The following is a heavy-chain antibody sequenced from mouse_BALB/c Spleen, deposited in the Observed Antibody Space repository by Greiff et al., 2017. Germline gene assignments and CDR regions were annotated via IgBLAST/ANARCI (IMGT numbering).Heavy chain of an antibody. D-gene: IGHD2-10*01. V-gene: IGHV14-3*02. J-gene: IGHJ2*01. CDR1: GFNIKDTY. Sequence: VQLQQSGAELVKPGASVKLSCTASGFNIKDTYMHWVKPRPEQGLEWIGRIDPANGNTKYDPKFQGKATITADTSSNTAYLQLSSLTSEDTAVYYCASLRWGANWGQGTTLTVAA. CDR3: ASLRWGAN. CDR2: IDPANGNT.